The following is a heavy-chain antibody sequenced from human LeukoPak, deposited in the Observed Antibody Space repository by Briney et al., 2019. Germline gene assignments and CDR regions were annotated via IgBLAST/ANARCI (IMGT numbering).Heavy chain of an antibody. J-gene: IGHJ5*02. CDR3: ARDVHGDYGSGWFDP. V-gene: IGHV1-8*01. CDR1: GYTFTSYD. CDR2: MNPNSGNT. D-gene: IGHD4-17*01. Sequence: GASVKVSCKASGYTFTSYDINWVRQATGQGLEWMGWMNPNSGNTGYAQKFQGRVTITKDESTRTVYLELTSLTSDDTAVYYCARDVHGDYGSGWFDPWGQGTLVSVSS.